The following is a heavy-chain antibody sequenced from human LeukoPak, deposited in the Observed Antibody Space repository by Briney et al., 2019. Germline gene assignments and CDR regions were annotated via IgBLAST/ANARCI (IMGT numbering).Heavy chain of an antibody. V-gene: IGHV4-59*08. J-gene: IGHJ4*02. Sequence: SETLSLTCTVSGGSISSYYWSWIRQPPGKGLEWIGYIYYSGSTNYNPSLKSRVTISVDTSKNQFSLKLSSVTAADTAVYYCARLIKYCSGGSCYSGYFDYWGQGTLVTVSS. CDR2: IYYSGST. CDR1: GGSISSYY. D-gene: IGHD2-15*01. CDR3: ARLIKYCSGGSCYSGYFDY.